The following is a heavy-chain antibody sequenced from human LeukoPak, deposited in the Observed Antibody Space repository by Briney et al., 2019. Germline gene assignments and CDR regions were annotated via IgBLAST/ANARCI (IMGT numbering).Heavy chain of an antibody. D-gene: IGHD4/OR15-4a*01. CDR2: IYPGDSDT. J-gene: IGHJ3*02. CDR1: GFSFSSYW. CDR3: ARLTMRGLVADI. V-gene: IGHV5-51*01. Sequence: GESLKISCKGSGFSFSSYWIAWVRQMPGKGLEWMGIIYPGDSDTRYSPSFQGQVTFSADKSIYTAYLQWSSLKASDTAMYYCARLTMRGLVADIWGQGTMVTVSS.